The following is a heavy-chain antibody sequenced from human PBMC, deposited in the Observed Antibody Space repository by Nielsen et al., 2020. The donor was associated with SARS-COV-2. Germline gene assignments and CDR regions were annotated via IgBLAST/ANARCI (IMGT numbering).Heavy chain of an antibody. D-gene: IGHD3-10*01. CDR1: GFTFSNSD. Sequence: GGSLRLSCAASGFTFSNSDMNWVRQAPGKGLEWVSGVSWNGSRTHYADSVKGRFIISRDNSRNFLYQQMNSLRPEDMAVYYCAREHGSGSYYFDYWGQGTLVTVSS. J-gene: IGHJ4*02. CDR3: AREHGSGSYYFDY. CDR2: VSWNGSRT. V-gene: IGHV3-19*01.